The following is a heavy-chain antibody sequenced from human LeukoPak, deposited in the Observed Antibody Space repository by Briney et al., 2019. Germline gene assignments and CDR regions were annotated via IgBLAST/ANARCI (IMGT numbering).Heavy chain of an antibody. Sequence: PGGSLRLSCAASGFTFSSYWMHWVRQAPGKGLVWVSRINSDGSTTNYADSVKGRFTISRDNAKNTLDLQMNSLRAEDTAVYYCARRSSGSPPYYFDYWGQETLVTVSS. D-gene: IGHD1-26*01. CDR2: INSDGSTT. CDR3: ARRSSGSPPYYFDY. J-gene: IGHJ4*02. CDR1: GFTFSSYW. V-gene: IGHV3-74*01.